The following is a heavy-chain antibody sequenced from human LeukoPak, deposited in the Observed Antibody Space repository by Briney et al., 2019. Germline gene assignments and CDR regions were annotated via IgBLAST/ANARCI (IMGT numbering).Heavy chain of an antibody. CDR3: ARVGARGIDY. CDR1: GGSISSYY. D-gene: IGHD3-16*01. CDR2: IYYSGST. Sequence: PSETLSLTCTVSGGSISSYYWSWIRQPPGKGLEWIGYIYYSGSTNYNPSLKSRVTISVDTSKNQFSLKLSSVTAADTAVYYFARVGARGIDYWGQGTLVTVSS. J-gene: IGHJ4*02. V-gene: IGHV4-59*01.